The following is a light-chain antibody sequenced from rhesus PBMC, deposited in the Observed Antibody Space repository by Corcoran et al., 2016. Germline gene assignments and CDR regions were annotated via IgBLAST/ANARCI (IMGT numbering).Light chain of an antibody. CDR3: SSYESRNTFYI. J-gene: IGLJ1*01. Sequence: QAAPTQSPSVSGSPGQSVTISCTGTSSDIGGYDRVSWYQQYPGKAPKLMIYEVSERPSGVSDRFSGSKSGNTASLTISGLQAEDEADYYCSSYESRNTFYIFGLGTRLTVL. V-gene: IGLV2-13*03. CDR2: EVS. CDR1: SSDIGGYDR.